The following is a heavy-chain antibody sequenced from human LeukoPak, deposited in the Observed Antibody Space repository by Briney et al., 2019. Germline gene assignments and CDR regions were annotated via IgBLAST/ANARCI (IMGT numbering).Heavy chain of an antibody. V-gene: IGHV1-24*01. J-gene: IGHJ6*02. Sequence: ASVKVSCKVSGYTLTELSMHWVRQAPGKGLEWMGGFDPEDGETIYAQKFQGRVTMTEDTSTDTAYMELSSLRSEDTAVYYCATDTAAAGIVSSQSYGMAVWGQGTTVT. D-gene: IGHD6-13*01. CDR3: ATDTAAAGIVSSQSYGMAV. CDR1: GYTLTELS. CDR2: FDPEDGET.